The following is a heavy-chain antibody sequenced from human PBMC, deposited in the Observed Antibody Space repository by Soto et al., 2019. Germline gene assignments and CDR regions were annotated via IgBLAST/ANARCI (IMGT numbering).Heavy chain of an antibody. Sequence: QVQLVQSGAEVKKPGSSVKVSCKASGGTFSSYTISWVRQAPGQGLEWMGRIIPSLGIANYAQKFQGRVTITAYKSTGTSSRELSSLRSEVTAVYYCARRREGRDYGDYGVYWFDPWGQGTMVTVSS. J-gene: IGHJ5*02. D-gene: IGHD4-17*01. CDR2: IIPSLGIA. V-gene: IGHV1-69*02. CDR1: GGTFSSYT. CDR3: ARRREGRDYGDYGVYWFDP.